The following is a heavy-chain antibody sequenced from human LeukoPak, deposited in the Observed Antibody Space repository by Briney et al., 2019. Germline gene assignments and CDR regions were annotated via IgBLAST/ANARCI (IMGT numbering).Heavy chain of an antibody. Sequence: GGSLRLSCAASGFIFDDYAMHLVRQAPRKGLEWVSGISWNGDSIGYADSVKGRFTISRDNAKNSLYLQMNSLRAEDMAFYYCAKGIGPYYYDSSGYYLGDAFHIWGQGTMVTVSS. V-gene: IGHV3-9*03. CDR3: AKGIGPYYYDSSGYYLGDAFHI. CDR2: ISWNGDSI. J-gene: IGHJ3*02. CDR1: GFIFDDYA. D-gene: IGHD3-22*01.